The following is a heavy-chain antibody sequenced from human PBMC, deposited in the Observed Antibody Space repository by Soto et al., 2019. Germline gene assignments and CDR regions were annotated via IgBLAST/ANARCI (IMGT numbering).Heavy chain of an antibody. Sequence: SVKVSCKASGFTFTSSAVQWVRQARGQRLEWIGWIVVGSGNTNYAQKFQERVTITRDMSTSTAYMELSSLRSEDTAVYYCAALGSGSYFHYHYGMAFWGQGTTVTVSS. CDR1: GFTFTSSA. CDR3: AALGSGSYFHYHYGMAF. V-gene: IGHV1-58*01. J-gene: IGHJ6*02. D-gene: IGHD3-10*01. CDR2: IVVGSGNT.